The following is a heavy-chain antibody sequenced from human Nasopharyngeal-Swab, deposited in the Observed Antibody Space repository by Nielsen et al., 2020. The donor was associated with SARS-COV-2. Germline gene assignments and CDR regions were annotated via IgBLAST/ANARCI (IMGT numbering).Heavy chain of an antibody. CDR1: GGTFSSYA. J-gene: IGHJ6*02. Sequence: VKVSCKASGGTFSSYAISWVRQAPGQGLEWMGGIIPILGIANYAQKFQGRVTITADKSTSTAYMELSSLKSEDTAVYYCARQYCSSTSCIPYYGMDVWGQGTTVTVSS. CDR3: ARQYCSSTSCIPYYGMDV. V-gene: IGHV1-69*10. D-gene: IGHD2-2*01. CDR2: IIPILGIA.